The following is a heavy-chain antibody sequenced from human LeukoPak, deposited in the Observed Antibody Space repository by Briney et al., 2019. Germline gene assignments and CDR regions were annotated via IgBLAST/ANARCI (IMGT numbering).Heavy chain of an antibody. CDR1: GFPLSNHW. Sequence: GGSLRLSCAASGFPLSNHWMTWVRQAPGKGLEWVATITQGGTDKFYVDSVKGRFTISGDNAKNSLYLQMNSLRAEDTAVYYCARDPLELWGQGTLVTVSS. J-gene: IGHJ4*02. CDR2: ITQGGTDK. D-gene: IGHD1-26*01. V-gene: IGHV3-7*01. CDR3: ARDPLEL.